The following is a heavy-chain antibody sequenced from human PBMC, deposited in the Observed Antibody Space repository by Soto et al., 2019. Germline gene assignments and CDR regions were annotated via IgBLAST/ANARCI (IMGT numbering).Heavy chain of an antibody. Sequence: ASVKVSCKASGYTFTSYYMHWVRQAPGQGLEWMGIINPSGGSTSYAQKFQGRVTMTRDTSTSTVYMELSSLRSEDTAVYYCARGGSYYYDSSGYLPDYWGQGTLVTVSS. CDR2: INPSGGST. CDR3: ARGGSYYYDSSGYLPDY. CDR1: GYTFTSYY. V-gene: IGHV1-46*01. D-gene: IGHD3-22*01. J-gene: IGHJ4*02.